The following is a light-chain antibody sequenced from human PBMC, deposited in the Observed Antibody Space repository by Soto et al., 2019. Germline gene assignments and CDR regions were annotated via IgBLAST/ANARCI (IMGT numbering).Light chain of an antibody. CDR3: QRTYNAPALT. CDR2: RAS. CDR1: QSIGTW. V-gene: IGKV1-5*03. J-gene: IGKJ4*01. Sequence: DIQMTQSPSTLSASVGDRVTITCRASQSIGTWLAWYQQKPGKAPKLLIYRASNLQSGVPSRFSGSGSGTDFTLTISSLQPEDVATYYGQRTYNAPALTFGGGTKVEIK.